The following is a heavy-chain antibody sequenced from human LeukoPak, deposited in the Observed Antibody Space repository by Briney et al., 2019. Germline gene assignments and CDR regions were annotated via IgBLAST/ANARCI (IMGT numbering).Heavy chain of an antibody. Sequence: GGSLRLSCAASGFTVSSNYMSWVRQAPGKGLEWVSIIYIDGSTYYADSVKGRFTISRDNSKNTLYLQMNSLRGEDTAVYYCARVTFNYFGSGDAFDVWGQGTMVTVSS. V-gene: IGHV3-66*01. D-gene: IGHD3-10*01. CDR1: GFTVSSNY. J-gene: IGHJ3*01. CDR3: ARVTFNYFGSGDAFDV. CDR2: IYIDGST.